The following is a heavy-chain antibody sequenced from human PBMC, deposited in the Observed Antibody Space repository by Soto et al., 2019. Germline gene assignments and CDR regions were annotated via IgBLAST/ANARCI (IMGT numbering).Heavy chain of an antibody. J-gene: IGHJ6*02. D-gene: IGHD2-2*01. CDR2: INHSGST. V-gene: IGHV4-34*01. CDR3: ARVVPAAINYYYGMDV. CDR1: GGSFSGYY. Sequence: SETLSLTCAVYGGSFSGYYWSWIRQPPGKGLEWIGEINHSGSTNYNPSLKSRVTISVDTSKNQSSLKLSSVTAADTAVYYCARVVPAAINYYYGMDVWGQGTTVTVSS.